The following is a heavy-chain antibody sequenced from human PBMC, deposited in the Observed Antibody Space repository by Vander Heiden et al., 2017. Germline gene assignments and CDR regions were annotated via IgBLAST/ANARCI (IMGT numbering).Heavy chain of an antibody. J-gene: IGHJ4*02. CDR3: ARGDILTGYHLDY. D-gene: IGHD3-9*01. CDR1: GGSISSYY. CDR2: IYTSGST. V-gene: IGHV4-4*07. Sequence: QVQLQESGPGLVKPSETLSLTCPVSGGSISSYYWSWLRQPAGKGLEWIGRIYTSGSTNYNPSLKSRVTMAVDTSKNQFSLKLSSVTATDTAVYYCARGDILTGYHLDYWGQGTLVTVSS.